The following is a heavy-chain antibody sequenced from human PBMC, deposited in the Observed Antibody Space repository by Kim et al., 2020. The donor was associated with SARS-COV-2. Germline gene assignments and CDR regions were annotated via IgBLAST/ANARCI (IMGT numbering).Heavy chain of an antibody. J-gene: IGHJ6*02. D-gene: IGHD3-3*01. Sequence: SVKVSCKASGGTFSSYAISWVRQAPGQGLEWMGGIIPIFGTANYAQKFQGRVTITADESTSTAYMELSSLRSEDTAVYYCARDSASWSGYLASYYYYGMDVWGQGTTVTVSS. CDR2: IIPIFGTA. CDR1: GGTFSSYA. CDR3: ARDSASWSGYLASYYYYGMDV. V-gene: IGHV1-69*13.